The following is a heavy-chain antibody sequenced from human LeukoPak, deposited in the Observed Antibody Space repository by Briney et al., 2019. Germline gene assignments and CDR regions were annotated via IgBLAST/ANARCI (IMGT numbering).Heavy chain of an antibody. CDR3: AKMEGLAFDY. CDR1: GGSIISYY. D-gene: IGHD2-8*01. J-gene: IGHJ4*02. V-gene: IGHV4-59*01. CDR2: VYYSGRT. Sequence: SETLSLTCAVSGGSIISYYWSWIRQPPGKGLEWIGYVYYSGRTNYNSSLKSRVTISADTSKNQFSLRLSSVTAADTAVYYCAKMEGLAFDYWGQGTLVTVSS.